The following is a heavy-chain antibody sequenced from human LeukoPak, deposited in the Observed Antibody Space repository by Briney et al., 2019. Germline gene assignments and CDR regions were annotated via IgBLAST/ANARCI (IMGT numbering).Heavy chain of an antibody. CDR3: ARSSVYDLAFDH. CDR2: INPNSGGT. Sequence: ASVKVSCKASGYTFTGYYMHWVRQAPRQGLEWMGWINPNSGGTNYAQKFQGRVTMTRDTSISTAYMELSRLRSDDTAVYYCARSSVYDLAFDHWGQGTLVTVSS. J-gene: IGHJ4*02. D-gene: IGHD2/OR15-2a*01. V-gene: IGHV1-2*02. CDR1: GYTFTGYY.